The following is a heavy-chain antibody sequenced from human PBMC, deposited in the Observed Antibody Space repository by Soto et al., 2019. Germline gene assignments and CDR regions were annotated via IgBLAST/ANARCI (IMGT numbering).Heavy chain of an antibody. CDR1: GLTFSTPA. V-gene: IGHV3-23*01. CDR2: ISGSGGST. D-gene: IGHD2-2*01. CDR3: AKSSLCSWARCQ. J-gene: IGHJ4*02. Sequence: GPSRSLSCAACGLTFSTPAMSWSRQLPGQGLEWVSSISGSGGSTYYPDSVKGRFTISRDNSKNTLSLEMSSLGVEDTAVYYCAKSSLCSWARCQWGQGNLVTVSS.